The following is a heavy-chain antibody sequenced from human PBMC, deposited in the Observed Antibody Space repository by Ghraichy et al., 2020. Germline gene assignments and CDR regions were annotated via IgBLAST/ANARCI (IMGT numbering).Heavy chain of an antibody. CDR1: GGSFSGYY. J-gene: IGHJ6*03. V-gene: IGHV4-34*01. D-gene: IGHD2-2*01. Sequence: SETLSLTCAVYGGSFSGYYWSWIRQPPGKGLEWIGEINHSGSTNYNPSLKSRVTISVDTSKNQFSLKLSSVTAADTAVYYCARGDTPRIVVVPAARGNYYYYMDVWGKGTTVTVSS. CDR2: INHSGST. CDR3: ARGDTPRIVVVPAARGNYYYYMDV.